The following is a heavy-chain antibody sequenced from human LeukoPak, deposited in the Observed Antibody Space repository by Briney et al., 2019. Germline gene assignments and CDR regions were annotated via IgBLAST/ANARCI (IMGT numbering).Heavy chain of an antibody. D-gene: IGHD3-3*01. CDR3: AREGGFFRPLDY. V-gene: IGHV4-4*02. CDR1: GGSVTSTNW. Sequence: PSETLSLTCGASGGSVTSTNWWTWVRQPPGKGLEWIGEVHLDGRTNYNPSLKSRLTISVDLSENHTSLKLTSVTAADTAVYYCAREGGFFRPLDYSGQGTLVTVSS. J-gene: IGHJ4*02. CDR2: VHLDGRT.